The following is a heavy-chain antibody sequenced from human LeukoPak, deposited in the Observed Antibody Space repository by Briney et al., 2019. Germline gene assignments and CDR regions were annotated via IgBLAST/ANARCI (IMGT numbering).Heavy chain of an antibody. Sequence: SETLSLTCTVSGGSISSYYWSWIRQPPGKGLEWIGYIYYSGSTNYNPSLKSRVTISVDTSKNQFSLKLSSVTAADTAVYYCARAESKATDYFDCWGQGTLATVSS. CDR3: ARAESKATDYFDC. J-gene: IGHJ4*02. V-gene: IGHV4-59*01. CDR1: GGSISSYY. CDR2: IYYSGST.